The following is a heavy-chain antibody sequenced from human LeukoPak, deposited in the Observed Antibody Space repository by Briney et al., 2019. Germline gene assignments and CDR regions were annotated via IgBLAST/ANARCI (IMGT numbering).Heavy chain of an antibody. Sequence: SETLSLTCTVSGGSISSGGYYWSWIRQHPGKGLEWIGYIYYSGSTYYNPSLKSRVTISVDTSKNQFSLKLSSVTAADTAVYYCAREQITMVRYFDYWGQGTLVTVSS. J-gene: IGHJ4*02. CDR2: IYYSGST. CDR1: GGSISSGGYY. D-gene: IGHD3-10*01. CDR3: AREQITMVRYFDY. V-gene: IGHV4-31*03.